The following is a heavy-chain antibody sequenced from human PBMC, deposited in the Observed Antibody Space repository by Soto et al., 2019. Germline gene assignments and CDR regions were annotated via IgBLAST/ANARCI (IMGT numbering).Heavy chain of an antibody. D-gene: IGHD5-18*01. CDR1: GFTFSSYS. V-gene: IGHV3-48*01. CDR2: ISSSSSTI. J-gene: IGHJ4*02. Sequence: GGSLRLSCAASGFTFSSYSMTLVRQAPGKGLEWVSYISSSSSTIYYADSLKGRFTISRDNAKNSLYLQMNSLRVEDTDVYYCAPLAGYSYGYSFDYWGQGTLVTVSS. CDR3: APLAGYSYGYSFDY.